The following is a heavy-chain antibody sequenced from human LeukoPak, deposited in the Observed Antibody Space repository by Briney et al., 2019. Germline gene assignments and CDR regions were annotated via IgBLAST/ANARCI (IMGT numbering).Heavy chain of an antibody. D-gene: IGHD6-19*01. Sequence: GRSLRLSCAASGFTFDDYAMHWVRQAPGKGLEWVSSISSSSSYIYYADSVQGRFTISRGNAKKSLYLQMNSLRAEDTAVYYCARDQKSIAVAGTADYWGQGTLVTVSS. V-gene: IGHV3-21*01. CDR3: ARDQKSIAVAGTADY. J-gene: IGHJ4*02. CDR1: GFTFDDYA. CDR2: ISSSSSYI.